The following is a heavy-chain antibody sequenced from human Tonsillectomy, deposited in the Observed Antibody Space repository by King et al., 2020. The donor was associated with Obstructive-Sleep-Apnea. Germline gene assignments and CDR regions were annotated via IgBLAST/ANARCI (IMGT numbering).Heavy chain of an antibody. Sequence: QLQESGPGLVKPSETLSLTCTVSGGSMTSSTYYWGWIRQSPGKGLEWIGTIYYNGRLNYNPSLKSQVTILIDTSRNQFSLRLSSVTAADTAAYYCAGRYSGNYPFHYWGQGTLVIVSS. J-gene: IGHJ4*02. D-gene: IGHD1-26*01. CDR3: AGRYSGNYPFHY. CDR2: IYYNGRL. CDR1: GGSMTSSTYY. V-gene: IGHV4-39*07.